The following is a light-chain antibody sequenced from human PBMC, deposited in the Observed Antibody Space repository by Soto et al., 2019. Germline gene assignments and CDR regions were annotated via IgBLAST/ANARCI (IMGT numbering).Light chain of an antibody. CDR3: SSYTSSSTLV. J-gene: IGLJ2*01. CDR2: EVT. V-gene: IGLV2-14*01. CDR1: SSDVGGHNY. Sequence: QSALTQPASVSGSPGQSITISCTGTSSDVGGHNYVSWYQQHPGKAPKLMIYEVTYRPSGISNRFSDSKSGNTASLTISGLQAEDEADYYCSSYTSSSTLVFGGGTKLTVL.